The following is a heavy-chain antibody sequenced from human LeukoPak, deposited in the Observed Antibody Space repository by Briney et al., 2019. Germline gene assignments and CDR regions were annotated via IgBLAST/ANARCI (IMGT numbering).Heavy chain of an antibody. J-gene: IGHJ4*02. CDR1: GGSFSGYY. CDR3: ARTTGTFDY. Sequence: SETLSLTCAVYGGSFSGYYWSWIRQPPGKGLEWIGEINHSGSTNYNPSFKSRVTISVDTSKNQFSLKLSSVTAADTAVYYCARTTGTFDYWGQGTLVTVSS. D-gene: IGHD1-1*01. V-gene: IGHV4-34*01. CDR2: INHSGST.